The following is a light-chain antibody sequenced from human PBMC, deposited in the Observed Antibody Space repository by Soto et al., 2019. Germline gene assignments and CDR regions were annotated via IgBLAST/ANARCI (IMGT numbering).Light chain of an antibody. V-gene: IGLV2-23*02. CDR2: EVS. J-gene: IGLJ3*02. CDR1: SSDVGSYNL. CDR3: CSYAGSSTSWV. Sequence: QSALTQPASVSGYPGQSITISCTGTSSDVGSYNLVSWYQQHPGKAPKLMIYEVSKWPSGVSNRFSGSKSGNTASLTISGLHAEDEADYYCCSYAGSSTSWVFGGGTKLTVL.